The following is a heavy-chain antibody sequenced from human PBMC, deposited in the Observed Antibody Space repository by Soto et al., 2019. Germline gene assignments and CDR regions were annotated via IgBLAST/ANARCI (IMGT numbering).Heavy chain of an antibody. CDR2: MNPNSGNT. CDR3: ARGHTHYIWGSGGLDV. J-gene: IGHJ6*04. Sequence: QVQLVQSGAEVKKPGASVKVYCKASGYTFTSYDINWVRQATGQGLEWMGWMNPNSGNTGYAQKFQGRVTMTRNTSISTAYMELSSLRSEDTAVYYCARGHTHYIWGSGGLDVWGKGTTVTVSS. CDR1: GYTFTSYD. D-gene: IGHD3-16*01. V-gene: IGHV1-8*01.